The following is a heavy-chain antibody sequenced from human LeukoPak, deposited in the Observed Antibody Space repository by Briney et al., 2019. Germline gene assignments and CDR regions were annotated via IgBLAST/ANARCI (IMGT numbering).Heavy chain of an antibody. V-gene: IGHV4-39*01. D-gene: IGHD6-19*01. CDR1: GGSISSSSYY. J-gene: IGHJ5*02. CDR3: ARKGWAVAGTSHWFDP. CDR2: IYYSGST. Sequence: PSETLSLTCTVSGGSISSSSYYWGWIRQPPGKGLEWIGSIYYSGSTYYNPSLKSRVTISVDTSKNQFSLKLSSVTAADTAVYYCARKGWAVAGTSHWFDPWGQGTLVTVSS.